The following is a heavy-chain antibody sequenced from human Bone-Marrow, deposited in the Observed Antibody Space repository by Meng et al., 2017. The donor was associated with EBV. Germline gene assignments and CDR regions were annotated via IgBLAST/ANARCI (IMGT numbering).Heavy chain of an antibody. Sequence: VQCGGEVNEPGSSVKASCKAYGDTFSSYAIGWVRKAPGQGLEWMGGIIPVFGSARYAQQFQGRVTMSADESTNTAYMELSSLAFEDTALYYCATGGYDTYTSGWDLDYWGQGTLVTVSS. CDR3: ATGGYDTYTSGWDLDY. CDR2: IIPVFGSA. D-gene: IGHD6-19*01. J-gene: IGHJ4*02. V-gene: IGHV1-69*01. CDR1: GDTFSSYA.